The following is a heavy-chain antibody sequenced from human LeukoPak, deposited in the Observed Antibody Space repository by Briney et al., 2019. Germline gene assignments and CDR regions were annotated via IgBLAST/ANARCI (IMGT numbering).Heavy chain of an antibody. D-gene: IGHD3-22*01. V-gene: IGHV3-23*01. J-gene: IGHJ6*02. Sequence: PGGSLRLSCAASGFTFSSYAMSWVRQAPGKGLEWVSAISGSGGSTYYADSVKGRFTISRDNSKNTLYLQMNSLRAEDTAVYYCAREYYYDSSGYYYGMDVWGQGTTVTVSS. CDR1: GFTFSSYA. CDR2: ISGSGGST. CDR3: AREYYYDSSGYYYGMDV.